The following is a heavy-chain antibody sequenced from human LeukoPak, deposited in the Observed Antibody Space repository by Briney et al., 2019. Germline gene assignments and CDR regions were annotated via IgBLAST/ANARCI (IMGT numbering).Heavy chain of an antibody. CDR1: GGSFSGYY. Sequence: PSETLSLTCAVYGGSFSGYYWSWIRQPPGKGLEWIGEINHSGSTNYNRSLKSRGTISVDTSKNQFSLELSSVTAADTAVYYCARQAIFGVVTVGPWGQGTLVTVSS. D-gene: IGHD3-3*01. CDR2: INHSGST. V-gene: IGHV4-34*01. J-gene: IGHJ5*02. CDR3: ARQAIFGVVTVGP.